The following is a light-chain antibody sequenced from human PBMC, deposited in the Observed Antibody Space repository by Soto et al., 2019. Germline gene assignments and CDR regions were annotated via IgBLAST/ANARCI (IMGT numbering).Light chain of an antibody. V-gene: IGLV1-44*01. CDR3: AAWDSSLNAHLL. CDR1: SSNIGSNP. Sequence: QSVLTQPPSASGTPGQRVTISCSGSSSNIGSNPVNWYQQLPGTAPKLLIYSNNQRPSGVPDRFSGSKSGTSASLAISALQSEDEADYYCAAWDSSLNAHLLXGGGTKLTVL. J-gene: IGLJ2*01. CDR2: SNN.